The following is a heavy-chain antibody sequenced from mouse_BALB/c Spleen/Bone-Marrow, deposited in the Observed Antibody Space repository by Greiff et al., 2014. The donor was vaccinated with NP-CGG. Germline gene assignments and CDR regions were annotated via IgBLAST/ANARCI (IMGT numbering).Heavy chain of an antibody. V-gene: IGHV1S130*01. CDR2: IHPNSGNT. D-gene: IGHD2-1*01. Sequence: QVQLKESGSVLVRPGASVKLSCKASGYTFTSSWMHWAKQRPGQGLEWIGEIHPNSGNTNYNEKFKGKATLTVDTSSSTACVDRSSLTSEDSAVYYCAREKIYGNYLWYFDVWGAGTTVTVSS. CDR3: AREKIYGNYLWYFDV. CDR1: GYTFTSSW. J-gene: IGHJ1*01.